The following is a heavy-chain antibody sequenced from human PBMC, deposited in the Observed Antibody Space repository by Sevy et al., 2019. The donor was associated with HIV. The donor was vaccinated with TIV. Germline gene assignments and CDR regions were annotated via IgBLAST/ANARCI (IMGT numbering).Heavy chain of an antibody. V-gene: IGHV3-23*01. Sequence: GGSLRLSCVASGFTFSSSAMSWVRQAPGKGLEWVSTISGSGDSTYFADSVKGRFTIFRDNSKNTLYLQMDSLRAEGTAVYYCAKGPDYGDYVGWIDPWGQGTLVTVSS. J-gene: IGHJ5*02. D-gene: IGHD4-17*01. CDR3: AKGPDYGDYVGWIDP. CDR2: ISGSGDST. CDR1: GFTFSSSA.